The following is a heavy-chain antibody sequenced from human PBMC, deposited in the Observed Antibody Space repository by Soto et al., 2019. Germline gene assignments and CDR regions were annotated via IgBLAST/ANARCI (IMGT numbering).Heavy chain of an antibody. Sequence: GGSLRLSCAASGFTVSSDYMSWVRQAPGKGLEWVSVMYSDGSAYYADSVKGRFTVSRDNSKNTLSLQMNSLRVEDTAMYYCARLRGAARPWSPFDYWGQGTLVTVSS. J-gene: IGHJ4*02. CDR2: MYSDGSA. V-gene: IGHV3-66*04. CDR3: ARLRGAARPWSPFDY. D-gene: IGHD6-6*01. CDR1: GFTVSSDY.